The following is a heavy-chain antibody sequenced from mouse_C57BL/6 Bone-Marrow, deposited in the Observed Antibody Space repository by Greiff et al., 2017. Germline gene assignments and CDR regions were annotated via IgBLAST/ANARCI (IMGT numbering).Heavy chain of an antibody. CDR2: IYPRSGNT. Sequence: VQGVESGAELARPGASVKLSCKASGYTFTSYGISWVKQRTGQGLEWIGEIYPRSGNTYYNEKFKGKATLTADKSSSTAYMELRSLTSEDSAVYFCASFESWFAYWGQGTLVTVSA. V-gene: IGHV1-81*01. CDR1: GYTFTSYG. J-gene: IGHJ3*01. CDR3: ASFESWFAY.